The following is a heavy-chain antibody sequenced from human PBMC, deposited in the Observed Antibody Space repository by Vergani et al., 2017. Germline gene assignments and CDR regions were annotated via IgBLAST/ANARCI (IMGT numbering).Heavy chain of an antibody. CDR3: VREDGSYVFFLDS. J-gene: IGHJ4*02. D-gene: IGHD1-26*01. CDR2: LTGGGGST. Sequence: EVQLLESGGSLKQPGGSVRLSCAASGFTFSTYAMHWVRQAPGKGLEWVSALTGGGGSTYYADSFKGRFIISRDNSRDTLYLQMNSLRPVDTATYYCVREDGSYVFFLDSRGQGTLVTVSS. V-gene: IGHV3-23*01. CDR1: GFTFSTYA.